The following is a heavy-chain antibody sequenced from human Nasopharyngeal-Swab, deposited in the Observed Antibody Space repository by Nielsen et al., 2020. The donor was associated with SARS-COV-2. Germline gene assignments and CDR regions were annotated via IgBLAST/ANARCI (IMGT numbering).Heavy chain of an antibody. CDR2: ISSSSSYI. V-gene: IGHV3-21*05. Sequence: VRQAPGKGLEWVSYISSSSSYIYYADSVKGRFTISRDNAKNSLYLQMNSLRAEDTAVYYCALEGSGSYYNYYFDYWGQGTLVTVSS. J-gene: IGHJ4*02. CDR3: ALEGSGSYYNYYFDY. D-gene: IGHD3-10*01.